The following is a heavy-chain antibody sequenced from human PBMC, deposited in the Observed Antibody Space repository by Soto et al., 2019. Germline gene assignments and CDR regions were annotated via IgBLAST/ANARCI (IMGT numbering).Heavy chain of an antibody. CDR3: VRGSYGSVPHNWFDP. CDR2: IWYDGSNK. J-gene: IGHJ5*02. D-gene: IGHD3-10*01. V-gene: IGHV3-33*01. Sequence: GGSLRLSCAASGFTFSSYGMHWVRQAPGKGLEWVAVIWYDGSNKYYADSVKGRFTISRDNSKNTLYLQMNSLRAENTAVYYCVRGSYGSVPHNWFDPWGQGTLVTVSS. CDR1: GFTFSSYG.